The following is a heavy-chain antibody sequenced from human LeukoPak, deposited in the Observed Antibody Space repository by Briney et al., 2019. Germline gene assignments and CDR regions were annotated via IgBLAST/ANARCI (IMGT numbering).Heavy chain of an antibody. V-gene: IGHV3-7*01. CDR1: GFTFTNHW. CDR3: AAQTI. D-gene: IGHD1/OR15-1a*01. J-gene: IGHJ4*02. Sequence: GGSLSLSCAASGFTFTNHWMNWVRQAPGKGLEWVASINQHGSETYYVDSVKGRFTISRDNAKNSLFLQMNSLRAEDTAVYYCAAQTIRGQGTLVTVSS. CDR2: INQHGSET.